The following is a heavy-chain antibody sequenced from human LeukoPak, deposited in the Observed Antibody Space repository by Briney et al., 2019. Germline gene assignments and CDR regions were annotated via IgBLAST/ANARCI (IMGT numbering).Heavy chain of an antibody. V-gene: IGHV1-2*02. CDR1: GYTFTGYY. J-gene: IGHJ4*02. D-gene: IGHD1-1*01. CDR2: INPNSGGT. Sequence: ASVKVSCKASGYTFTGYYMHWVRQAPGQGLEWMGWINPNSGGTNYAQKFQGRVTMTRDTSISTAYMELSSLRSEDTAVYYCARGGASRRGTTGTTAHYWGQGTLVTVSS. CDR3: ARGGASRRGTTGTTAHY.